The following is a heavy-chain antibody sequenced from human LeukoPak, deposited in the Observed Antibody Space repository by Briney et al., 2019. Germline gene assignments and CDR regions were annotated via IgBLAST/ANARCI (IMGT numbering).Heavy chain of an antibody. D-gene: IGHD2-15*01. Sequence: SETLSLTCTVSGGSISSYYWSWIRQPPGKGLEWIGYIYYSGSTNYNPSLKSRVTISVDTSKNQFSLKLSSVTAADTAVYYCARLVCSGGSCYYFDHWGQGTLVTVSS. CDR3: ARLVCSGGSCYYFDH. J-gene: IGHJ4*02. CDR1: GGSISSYY. V-gene: IGHV4-59*08. CDR2: IYYSGST.